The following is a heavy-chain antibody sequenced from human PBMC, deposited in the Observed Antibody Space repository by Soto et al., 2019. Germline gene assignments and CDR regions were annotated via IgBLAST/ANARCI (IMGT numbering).Heavy chain of an antibody. Sequence: AASVKVSCKASGGTSSIYALSWVRQAPGQGLEWMGGIFPIFGTSNYAQKFQGRITITADKSTSKNQFSLKLSSVTAADTAVYYWATGGYSYGRYFDYWGQGTLVTVSS. CDR3: ATGGYSYGRYFDY. CDR1: GGTSSIYA. V-gene: IGHV1-69*06. J-gene: IGHJ4*02. D-gene: IGHD5-18*01. CDR2: IFPIFGTS.